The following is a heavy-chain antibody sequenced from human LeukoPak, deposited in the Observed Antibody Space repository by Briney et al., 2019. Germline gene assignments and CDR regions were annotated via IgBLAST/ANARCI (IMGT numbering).Heavy chain of an antibody. J-gene: IGHJ5*02. V-gene: IGHV1-8*02. D-gene: IGHD2-2*01. CDR2: MDPNSGNT. Sequence: ASVKVSCKASGYTFTSYDINWVRQATGRGLEWMGLMDPNSGNTGYAQKFQGRVTITRNTSISTAYMELSSLSSEDTAVYYCARGYCSSTSCKGGWFDPWGQGTLVTVSS. CDR1: GYTFTSYD. CDR3: ARGYCSSTSCKGGWFDP.